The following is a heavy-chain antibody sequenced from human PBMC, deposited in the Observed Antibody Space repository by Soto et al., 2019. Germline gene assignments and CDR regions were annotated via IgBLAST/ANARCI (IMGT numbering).Heavy chain of an antibody. CDR2: IYYSGNT. Sequence: QVQLQESGPGLVKPSQTLSLTCSVSGGSISSGYYYWSWIRQPPGKGLEWIGNIYYSGNTYYNPSLKSRLIISIDTSKNQFSLKLTSVTAADTAVYYCARDLPPYDRSKEAAGAFEDWGQGILVTVSS. D-gene: IGHD3-10*02. V-gene: IGHV4-30-4*01. CDR1: GGSISSGYYY. J-gene: IGHJ4*02. CDR3: ARDLPPYDRSKEAAGAFED.